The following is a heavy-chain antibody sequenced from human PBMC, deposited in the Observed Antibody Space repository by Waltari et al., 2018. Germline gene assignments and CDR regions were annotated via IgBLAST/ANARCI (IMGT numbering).Heavy chain of an antibody. D-gene: IGHD3-10*01. J-gene: IGHJ4*02. V-gene: IGHV4-34*01. Sequence: PPGKGMGVNREINNGGSRNYSPSLKSRVTVSVDPSKRQFSRKLGSVTAADTAVYYCAREPLWFGEFTFDYWGQGTLVAVSS. CDR3: AREPLWFGEFTFDY. CDR2: INNGGSR.